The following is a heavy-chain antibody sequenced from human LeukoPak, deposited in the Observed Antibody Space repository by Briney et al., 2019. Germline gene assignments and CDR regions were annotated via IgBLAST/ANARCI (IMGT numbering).Heavy chain of an antibody. D-gene: IGHD5-12*01. J-gene: IGHJ6*03. Sequence: PGGSLRLSCAASGFTFSSYAMSWVRQAPGKGLEWVSAISGSGGSTYYADSVKGRFTISRDNAKNSLYLQMNSLRAEDTAVYYCAREGVDPSGHDYPDDYYYFYYYMDVWGKGTTVTISS. V-gene: IGHV3-23*01. CDR3: AREGVDPSGHDYPDDYYYFYYYMDV. CDR2: ISGSGGST. CDR1: GFTFSSYA.